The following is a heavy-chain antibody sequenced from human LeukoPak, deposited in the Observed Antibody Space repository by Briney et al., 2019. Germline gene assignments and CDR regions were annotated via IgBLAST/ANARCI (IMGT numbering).Heavy chain of an antibody. CDR2: INPSRNT. D-gene: IGHD3-22*01. V-gene: IGHV4-34*01. Sequence: SETLSLTCAVFGGSFSGYYWNWIRQPPGKGLEWIGQINPSRNTNYNPSLKSRVTISVDTSKNQFSLKLSSVTAADTAVYYCARAAPITMIWFDPWGQGTLVTVSS. CDR1: GGSFSGYY. J-gene: IGHJ5*02. CDR3: ARAAPITMIWFDP.